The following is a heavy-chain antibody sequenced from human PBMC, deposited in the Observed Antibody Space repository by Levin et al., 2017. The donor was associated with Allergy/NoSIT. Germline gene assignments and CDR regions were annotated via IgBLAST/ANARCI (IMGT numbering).Heavy chain of an antibody. D-gene: IGHD5-24*01. CDR2: INPNSGGT. Sequence: GESLKISCKASGYTFTGYYMHWVRQAPGQGLEWMGWINPNSGGTNYAQKFQGRVTMTRDTSISTAYMELSRLRSDDTAVYYCASEGGMADAFDIWGQGTMVTVSS. CDR1: GYTFTGYY. CDR3: ASEGGMADAFDI. V-gene: IGHV1-2*02. J-gene: IGHJ3*02.